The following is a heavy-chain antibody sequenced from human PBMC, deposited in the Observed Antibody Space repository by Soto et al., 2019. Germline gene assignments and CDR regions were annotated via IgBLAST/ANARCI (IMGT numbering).Heavy chain of an antibody. CDR1: GCTVSNAW. J-gene: IGHJ4*02. Sequence: GSLLLSCSTSGCTVSNAWMSWVRQDAGKGLEWGGLIKSKTDCVTTDYAAPVKGRFTISRDDSKNTLYLQMNSLKTEDTAVYYSTSSLPLSSSSDYWGQGTPVTVSS. CDR3: TSSLPLSSSSDY. D-gene: IGHD6-6*01. V-gene: IGHV3-15*01. CDR2: IKSKTDCVTT.